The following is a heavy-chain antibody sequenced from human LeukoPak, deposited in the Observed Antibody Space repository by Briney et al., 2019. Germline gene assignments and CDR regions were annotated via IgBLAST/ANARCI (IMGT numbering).Heavy chain of an antibody. D-gene: IGHD1-7*01. Sequence: GGSLRLSCAASGLTVSSNYMSWVRQAPGKGLQWVSLISSGGNTYYADSVKGRFTISRDNSNNTLYLQMNSLRAEDTAVYYCARGEWELPIYWGQGTLVTVPS. V-gene: IGHV3-53*01. CDR2: ISSGGNT. CDR3: ARGEWELPIY. CDR1: GLTVSSNY. J-gene: IGHJ4*02.